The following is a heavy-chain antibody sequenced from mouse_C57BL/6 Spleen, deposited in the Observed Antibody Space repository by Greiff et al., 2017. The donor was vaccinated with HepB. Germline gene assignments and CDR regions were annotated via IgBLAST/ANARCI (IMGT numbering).Heavy chain of an antibody. Sequence: VQLQQSGAELAKPGASVKLSCKASGYTFTSYWMHWVKQRPGQGLEWIGYINPSSGYTKYNQKFKDKATLTADKSSSTAYMQLSSLTYEDSAVYYCARPTSSPNWYFDVWGTGTTVTVSS. D-gene: IGHD1-1*01. CDR1: GYTFTSYW. V-gene: IGHV1-7*01. CDR2: INPSSGYT. J-gene: IGHJ1*03. CDR3: ARPTSSPNWYFDV.